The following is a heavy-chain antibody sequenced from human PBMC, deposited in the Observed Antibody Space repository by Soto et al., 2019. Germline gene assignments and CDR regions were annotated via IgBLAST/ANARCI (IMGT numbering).Heavy chain of an antibody. V-gene: IGHV3-30-3*01. J-gene: IGHJ6*02. Sequence: PGGSLRLSCAASGFTFSSYAMHWVRQAPGKGLEWVAVISYDGSNKYYADSVKGRFTISRDNSKNTLYLQMNSLRAEDTAVYYCARDQAGFGAAAGIGNYGMDVWGQGTTVTVSS. D-gene: IGHD6-13*01. CDR3: ARDQAGFGAAAGIGNYGMDV. CDR1: GFTFSSYA. CDR2: ISYDGSNK.